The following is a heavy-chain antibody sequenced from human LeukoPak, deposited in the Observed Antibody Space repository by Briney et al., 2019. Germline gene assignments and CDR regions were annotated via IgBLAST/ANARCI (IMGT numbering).Heavy chain of an antibody. J-gene: IGHJ4*02. CDR2: IYYSGST. D-gene: IGHD3-10*01. CDR1: GGSISSSRYY. CDR3: ARATGFGSTFVY. V-gene: IGHV4-39*07. Sequence: SETLSLTCTVSGGSISSSRYYWGWIRQSPGKGLEWIGSIYYSGSTYYNPSLKSRVTISVDTSKNQFSLRLSSVTAADTAVYYCARATGFGSTFVYWGQGTLVTVSS.